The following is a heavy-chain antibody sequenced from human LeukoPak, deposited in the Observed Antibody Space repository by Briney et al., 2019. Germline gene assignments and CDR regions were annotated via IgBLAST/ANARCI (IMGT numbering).Heavy chain of an antibody. CDR2: MYYSGST. J-gene: IGHJ5*02. CDR3: ARQQASTWNGDWFDP. V-gene: IGHV4-59*08. Sequence: SETLSLTCTVSGGSISGYYWSWIRQPPGKGLEWIGYMYYSGSTNYSPSLKSRVTISLDTSRSEVSLKLSSVTAADTAVYYCARQQASTWNGDWFDPWGQGILVTVSS. CDR1: GGSISGYY. D-gene: IGHD1-1*01.